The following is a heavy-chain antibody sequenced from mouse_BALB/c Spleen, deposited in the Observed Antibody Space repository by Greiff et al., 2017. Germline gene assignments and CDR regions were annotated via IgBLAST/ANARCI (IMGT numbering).Heavy chain of an antibody. CDR2: ISSGGSYT. J-gene: IGHJ3*01. V-gene: IGHV5-9-4*01. Sequence: EVHLVESGGGLVKPGGSLKLSCAASGFTFSSYAMSWVRQSPEKRLEWVAEISSGGSYTYYPDTVTGRFTISRDNAKNTLYLEMSSLRSEDTAMYYCARDNDGAWFAYWGQGTLVTVSA. CDR3: ARDNDGAWFAY. D-gene: IGHD2-12*01. CDR1: GFTFSSYA.